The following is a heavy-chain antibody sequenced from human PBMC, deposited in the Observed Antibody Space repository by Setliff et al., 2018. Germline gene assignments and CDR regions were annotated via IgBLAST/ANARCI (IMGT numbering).Heavy chain of an antibody. J-gene: IGHJ4*02. Sequence: SETLSLTCTVSGGSISSSSYYWGWIRQHPGKGLEWIGYIYHSGNTYYNPSLKSRVTISVDTSKNHFSLKLSSVTAADTAVYYCARQTGEQLVDYWGQGTLVTVSS. CDR1: GGSISSSSYY. D-gene: IGHD6-6*01. V-gene: IGHV4-39*01. CDR3: ARQTGEQLVDY. CDR2: IYHSGNT.